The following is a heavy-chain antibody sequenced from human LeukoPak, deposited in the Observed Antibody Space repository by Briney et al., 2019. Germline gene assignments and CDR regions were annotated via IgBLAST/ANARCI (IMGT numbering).Heavy chain of an antibody. CDR3: ARQGGAVALEY. V-gene: IGHV4-59*08. Sequence: SETLSLTWTVSGGSISSYYWSWIRQPPGKGLEWIGYIYYSGSTNYNPSLERRVPISVEPSKNHFSLTLSSVTAPDPAVFYCARQGGAVALEYWGQGTLDTVSS. D-gene: IGHD6-19*01. CDR2: IYYSGST. CDR1: GGSISSYY. J-gene: IGHJ4*02.